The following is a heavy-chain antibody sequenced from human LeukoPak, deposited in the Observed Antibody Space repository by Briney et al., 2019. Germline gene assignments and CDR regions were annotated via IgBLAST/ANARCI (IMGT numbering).Heavy chain of an antibody. CDR1: GFTFSSYA. CDR2: ISSNGGST. J-gene: IGHJ4*02. Sequence: GGSLRLSCAASGFTFSSYAMHWVRQAPGKGLEYVSAISSNGGSTYYANSVKGRFTISRDNSKNTLCLQMGSLRAEDMAVYYCARPLGYCSGGSCLGLDYWGQGTLVTVSS. V-gene: IGHV3-64*01. CDR3: ARPLGYCSGGSCLGLDY. D-gene: IGHD2-15*01.